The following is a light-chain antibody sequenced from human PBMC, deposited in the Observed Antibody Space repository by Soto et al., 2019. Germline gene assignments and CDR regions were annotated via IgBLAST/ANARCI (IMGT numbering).Light chain of an antibody. J-gene: IGKJ1*01. CDR3: QQYNSYLKT. CDR1: ESIGSW. Sequence: DIQMTQSPSTLSASVGDRVTITCRASESIGSWLAWYQQKPGKAPKLLIYKASTLQSGAPSRFSGSGSGTEFTLTISSLQPDDFATCYCQQYNSYLKTFGQGTKVEIK. V-gene: IGKV1-5*03. CDR2: KAS.